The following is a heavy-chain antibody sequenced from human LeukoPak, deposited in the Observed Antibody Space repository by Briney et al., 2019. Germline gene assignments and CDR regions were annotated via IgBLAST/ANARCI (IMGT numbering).Heavy chain of an antibody. CDR1: GFTFSSYA. Sequence: GGSLRLSCAASGFTFSSYAMSWVRQAPGKGLEWVSGISGSGGSPHYADSVKGRFTISRDNSKNTLYLQMNSLRAEDTAIYYCAKDLGGSYDRIDYWGQGTLVTVSS. D-gene: IGHD1-26*01. CDR3: AKDLGGSYDRIDY. J-gene: IGHJ4*02. V-gene: IGHV3-23*01. CDR2: ISGSGGSP.